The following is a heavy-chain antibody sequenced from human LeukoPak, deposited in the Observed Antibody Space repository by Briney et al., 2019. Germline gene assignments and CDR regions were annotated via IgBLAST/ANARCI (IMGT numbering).Heavy chain of an antibody. J-gene: IGHJ4*02. CDR1: GGSISSTDYY. V-gene: IGHV4-39*02. D-gene: IGHD1-26*01. CDR3: AGSGSYYRPFDY. Sequence: SETLSLTCTVSGGSISSTDYYWGWIRQPPGKGLEWIGNIYYTGSTYYNPSLKSRVTISVDTPQNHFSLKLSSVTAADTAVYYCAGSGSYYRPFDYWGQGILVTVSS. CDR2: IYYTGST.